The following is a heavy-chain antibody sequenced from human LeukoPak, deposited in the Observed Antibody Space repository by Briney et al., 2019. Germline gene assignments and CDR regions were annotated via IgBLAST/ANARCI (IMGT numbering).Heavy chain of an antibody. CDR3: ARAVQDKYVFGSEAKYYFDY. CDR2: IESSGTT. D-gene: IGHD3-10*01. CDR1: GGSITSGTKY. V-gene: IGHV4-61*02. Sequence: SETLSLTCTVSGGSITSGTKYWNWIRQPAGKGLEWIGLIESSGTTNYNPSLMSRLTMSLDTSKNQFSLNLNSVTAADTAIYYCARAVQDKYVFGSEAKYYFDYWGQGALVTVSS. J-gene: IGHJ4*02.